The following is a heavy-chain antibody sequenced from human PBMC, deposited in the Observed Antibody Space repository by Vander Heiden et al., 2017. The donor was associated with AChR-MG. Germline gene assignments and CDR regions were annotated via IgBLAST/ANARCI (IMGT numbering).Heavy chain of an antibody. V-gene: IGHV3-9*01. CDR3: AKGGSAVAEEGAFDI. J-gene: IGHJ3*02. D-gene: IGHD6-19*01. Sequence: EVQLVESGGGLVQPGRSLRLSCAASGFTFDDYAMHWVRQAPGKGLEWVSGISWNSGSIGYADSVKGRFTISRDNAKNSLYLQMNSLRAEDTALYYCAKGGSAVAEEGAFDIWGQGTMVTVSS. CDR2: ISWNSGSI. CDR1: GFTFDDYA.